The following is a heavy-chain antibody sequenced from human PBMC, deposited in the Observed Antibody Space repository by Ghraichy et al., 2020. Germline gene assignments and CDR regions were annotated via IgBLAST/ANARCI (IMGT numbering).Heavy chain of an antibody. CDR1: GFTFSSYW. CDR3: AREGAGGDD. Sequence: GESLNISCAASGFTFSSYWMIWVRQAPGKGLEWVANINQDESEKYYVDSVKGRFTISRDNAKNSLYLQRNSLRAEDTAVYYCAREGAGGDDWGQGTLVTVSS. D-gene: IGHD6-13*01. J-gene: IGHJ4*02. V-gene: IGHV3-7*03. CDR2: INQDESEK.